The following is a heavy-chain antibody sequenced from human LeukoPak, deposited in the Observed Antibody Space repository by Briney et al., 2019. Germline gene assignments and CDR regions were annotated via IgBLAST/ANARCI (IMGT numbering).Heavy chain of an antibody. CDR2: IYTSGST. CDR1: GDSISSGSYY. D-gene: IGHD3-10*01. V-gene: IGHV4-61*02. J-gene: IGHJ6*03. Sequence: SETLSLTCTVSGDSISSGSYYWSWIRQPDGKGLEWIGRIYTSGSTYYNPSLKSRVTISVNTSKNQFSLKLSSVTAADTAVYYCARDRRYYYGSGSYYVASYYYYYMDVWGKGTTVTISS. CDR3: ARDRRYYYGSGSYYVASYYYYYMDV.